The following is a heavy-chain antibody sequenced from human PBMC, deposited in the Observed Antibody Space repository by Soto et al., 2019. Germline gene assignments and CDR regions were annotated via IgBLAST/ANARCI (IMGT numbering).Heavy chain of an antibody. CDR3: ARVGPWVPYYYGSSPYTFENWFDP. Sequence: PSETRSLTWAASGYSISSGYYWGFLRQPPGKGRECIGSIYHGGSTYYNPSLNSRVTLSIDMTNNHVSLILNSVTAADTAVYYCARVGPWVPYYYGSSPYTFENWFDPWGQGTLVTVSS. CDR1: GYSISSGYY. J-gene: IGHJ5*02. D-gene: IGHD3-22*01. CDR2: IYHGGST. V-gene: IGHV4-38-2*01.